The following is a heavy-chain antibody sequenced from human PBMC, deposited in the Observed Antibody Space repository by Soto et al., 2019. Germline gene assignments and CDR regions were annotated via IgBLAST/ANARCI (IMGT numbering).Heavy chain of an antibody. CDR3: ARDLNGGSKDDYGHLGDY. CDR1: GFTFSSYG. D-gene: IGHD4-17*01. J-gene: IGHJ4*02. CDR2: IWYDGSNK. Sequence: QVQLVESGGGVVQPGRSLRLSCAASGFTFSSYGMHWVRQAPGKGLEWVAVIWYDGSNKYYADSVKGRFTISRDNSKNTLYLQMNSLRAEDTAVYYCARDLNGGSKDDYGHLGDYWGQGTLVTVSS. V-gene: IGHV3-33*01.